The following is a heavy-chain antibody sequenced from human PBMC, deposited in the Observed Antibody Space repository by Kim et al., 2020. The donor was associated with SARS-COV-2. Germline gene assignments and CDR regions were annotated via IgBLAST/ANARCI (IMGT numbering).Heavy chain of an antibody. D-gene: IGHD6-13*01. J-gene: IGHJ6*02. V-gene: IGHV4-34*01. CDR1: GGSFSGYY. CDR2: INHSGST. CDR3: ARGGFFGAFIAAAGIKVSRKRSYGMDV. Sequence: SETLSLTCAVYGGSFSGYYWSWIRQPPGKGLEWIGEINHSGSTNYNPSLKSRVTISVDTSKNQFSLKLSSVTAADTAVYYCARGGFFGAFIAAAGIKVSRKRSYGMDVWGQGTTVTVSS.